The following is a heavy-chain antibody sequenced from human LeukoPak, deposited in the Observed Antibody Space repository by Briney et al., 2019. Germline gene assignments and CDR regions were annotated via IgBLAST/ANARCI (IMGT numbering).Heavy chain of an antibody. J-gene: IGHJ6*03. Sequence: SETLSLTCTVSGGSISTSFWSWIRQPPGKGLEWVGYINYSGSTTYNPSLKSRVTISVDTSKNQFSLKLSSVTAADTAMYYCARIPAATNYYYCYMDVWGKGTTVTVSS. CDR2: INYSGST. V-gene: IGHV4-59*01. CDR1: GGSISTSF. CDR3: ARIPAATNYYYCYMDV. D-gene: IGHD2-2*01.